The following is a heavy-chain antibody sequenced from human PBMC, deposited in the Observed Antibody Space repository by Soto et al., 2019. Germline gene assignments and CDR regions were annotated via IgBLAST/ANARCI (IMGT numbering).Heavy chain of an antibody. CDR1: GFTFDDYA. J-gene: IGHJ4*01. V-gene: IGHV3-43D*04. CDR3: AKGAGGCPYDSIGGDD. CDR2: ISWDGGST. D-gene: IGHD3-10*01. Sequence: PGGSLRLSCAASGFTFDDYAMHWVRQAPGKGLEWVSLISWDGGSTYYADSVKGRFTISRDNSKNSLYLQMNSLRAEDTAFYYCAKGAGGCPYDSIGGDDWGQGTVVTVSS.